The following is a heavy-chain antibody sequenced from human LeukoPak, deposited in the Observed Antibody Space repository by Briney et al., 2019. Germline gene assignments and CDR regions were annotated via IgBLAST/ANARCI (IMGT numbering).Heavy chain of an antibody. J-gene: IGHJ2*01. CDR2: IKQDGGEK. D-gene: IGHD3-22*01. CDR1: GFTFSSYW. Sequence: PGGSLRLSCAASGFTFSSYWMSWVRQAPGKGLEWVANIKQDGGEKYYVDSVKGRFTISRHNVKNSLYLQITSLRAEDTAVYYCATVSYYYDSSGSSKYWYFDLWGRGTLVTVSS. CDR3: ATVSYYYDSSGSSKYWYFDL. V-gene: IGHV3-7*01.